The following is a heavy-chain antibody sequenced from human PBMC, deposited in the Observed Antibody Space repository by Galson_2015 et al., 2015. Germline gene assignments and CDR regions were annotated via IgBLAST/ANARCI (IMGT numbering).Heavy chain of an antibody. D-gene: IGHD3-9*01. CDR1: GGTFSSYA. CDR2: IIPIFGIA. V-gene: IGHV1-69*10. CDR3: ARGRAILTGYYGPYYYYGMDV. J-gene: IGHJ6*02. Sequence: SVKVSCKASGGTFSSYAISWVRQAPGQGLEWMGGIIPIFGIANYAQKFQGRVTITADKSTSTAYMELSSLRSEDTAVYYCARGRAILTGYYGPYYYYGMDVWGQGTTVTVSS.